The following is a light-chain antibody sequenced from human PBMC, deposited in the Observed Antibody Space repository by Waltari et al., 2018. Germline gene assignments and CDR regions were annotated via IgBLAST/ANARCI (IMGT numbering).Light chain of an antibody. Sequence: EIVMTQSPVTLSVSPGERATLSCRASQSVSSNLAWYQQKPGQAPRLLIYGASTRATGIPARFSGSGSGTEFTLTISSLQSEDFAVYYCQQYNNWSFGGGTKVEIK. CDR2: GAS. CDR3: QQYNNWS. CDR1: QSVSSN. V-gene: IGKV3-15*01. J-gene: IGKJ4*01.